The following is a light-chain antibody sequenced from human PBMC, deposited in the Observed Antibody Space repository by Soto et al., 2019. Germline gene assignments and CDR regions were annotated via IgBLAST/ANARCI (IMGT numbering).Light chain of an antibody. CDR1: QSVSSSY. Sequence: EIVLTQSPGTLSLPPGERATLSCRASQSVSSSYLAWYQQKPGQAPRLLIYGASSRATGIPDRFSGSGSGTDFTLTISRLEPEDFAVYYCQQYGSSPTFGQGTKVEIK. CDR2: GAS. V-gene: IGKV3-20*01. J-gene: IGKJ1*01. CDR3: QQYGSSPT.